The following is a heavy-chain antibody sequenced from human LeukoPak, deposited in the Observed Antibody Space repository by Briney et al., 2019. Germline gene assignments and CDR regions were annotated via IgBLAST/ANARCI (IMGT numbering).Heavy chain of an antibody. J-gene: IGHJ4*02. CDR3: ARQPPTGYSSGWSDY. Sequence: GESLKISCMGSGYSFTSYWIGWVRQMPGKGLEWMGNIYPCDSDTRYSPSFQSQVTISADNSISSAYLQWSSLKASDTAMYYCARQPPTGYSSGWSDYWGQGTLVTVSS. CDR1: GYSFTSYW. CDR2: IYPCDSDT. V-gene: IGHV5-51*01. D-gene: IGHD6-19*01.